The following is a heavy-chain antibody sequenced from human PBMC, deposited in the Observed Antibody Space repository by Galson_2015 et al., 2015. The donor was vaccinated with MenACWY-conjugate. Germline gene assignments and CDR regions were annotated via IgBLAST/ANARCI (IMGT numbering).Heavy chain of an antibody. CDR2: IYYGGRT. V-gene: IGHV4-59*08. CDR1: GGSINNY. J-gene: IGHJ5*02. CDR3: AKHSLGGYFDP. Sequence: QVQLQESGPGLVKPSETLSLTCNVSGGSINNYWSWIRQPPGKGLEWIGYIYYGGRTNYNPSLKSRVTISIDTSKKHFSLSLNSVTAADTAVYYCAKHSLGGYFDPWGQGTLVTVSS. D-gene: IGHD1-26*01.